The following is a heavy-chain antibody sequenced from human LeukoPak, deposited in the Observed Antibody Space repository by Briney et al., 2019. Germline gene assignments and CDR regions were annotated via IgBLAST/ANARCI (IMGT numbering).Heavy chain of an antibody. Sequence: ASVKVSCKASGYTFIGYYMHWVRQAPGQGLEWMGWINPNSGGTNYAQKFQGRVTMTRDTSISTAYMELSRLRSDDTAVYYCARGQGITIFGVVTPQLDYWGQGTLVTVSS. V-gene: IGHV1-2*02. CDR1: GYTFIGYY. J-gene: IGHJ4*02. CDR3: ARGQGITIFGVVTPQLDY. D-gene: IGHD3-3*01. CDR2: INPNSGGT.